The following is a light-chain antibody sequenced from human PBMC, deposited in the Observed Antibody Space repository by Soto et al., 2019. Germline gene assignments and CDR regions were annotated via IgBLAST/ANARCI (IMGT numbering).Light chain of an antibody. CDR3: SSSTISRTVV. Sequence: QSALTQPASVSGSPGQSITISCTGTSSDLGGYNYVSWYQQHPGKAPKLMIYDITNRPSGVPNRFSGSKSGNTASLTISGLQAEDEADYYCSSSTISRTVVFGGGTKLTVL. CDR1: SSDLGGYNY. J-gene: IGLJ2*01. CDR2: DIT. V-gene: IGLV2-14*03.